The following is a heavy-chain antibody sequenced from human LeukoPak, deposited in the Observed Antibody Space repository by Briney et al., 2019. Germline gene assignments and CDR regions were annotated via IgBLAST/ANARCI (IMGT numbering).Heavy chain of an antibody. J-gene: IGHJ4*02. Sequence: GSLRLSCAASGFTFSSYAMSWVRQAPGKGLEWIGEISHSGSTHYNPSLKSRVTISLDTSKNQFSLKLSSVTAADTAMYYCATHLQGITYYYFDYWGQGTLVTVSS. CDR3: ATHLQGITYYYFDY. V-gene: IGHV4-34*08. CDR2: ISHSGST. D-gene: IGHD1-14*01. CDR1: GFTFSSYA.